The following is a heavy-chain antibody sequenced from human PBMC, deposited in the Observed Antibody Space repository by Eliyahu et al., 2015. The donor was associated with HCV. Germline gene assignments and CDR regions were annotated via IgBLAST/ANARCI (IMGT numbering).Heavy chain of an antibody. D-gene: IGHD2-15*01. J-gene: IGHJ3*02. Sequence: QVQLQQWGAGLLKPSETLXLTCAVYGGSFSGYYWXWXRQPPGKGXXWIGEINHSGSTNXNPSLKSRVTISVDTSKNQFSLKLSSVTAADTAVYYCARGRGDCSGGSCYTDAFDIWGQGTMVTVSS. V-gene: IGHV4-34*01. CDR3: ARGRGDCSGGSCYTDAFDI. CDR2: INHSGST. CDR1: GGSFSGYY.